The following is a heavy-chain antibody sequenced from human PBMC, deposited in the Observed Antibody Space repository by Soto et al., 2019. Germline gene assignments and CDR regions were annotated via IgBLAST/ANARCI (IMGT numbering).Heavy chain of an antibody. V-gene: IGHV3-30*03. D-gene: IGHD2-8*02. Sequence: GSLRLSCTASGFDFSNSGIQWVRQTPGKGLEWVALISFDGDKYYVDSVKGRFTISRDNPTNTVYLQMNRLRPGDTGVYYCARDYARGWCQFWGQGTLVTVSS. CDR3: ARDYARGWCQF. CDR1: GFDFSNSG. CDR2: ISFDGDK. J-gene: IGHJ4*02.